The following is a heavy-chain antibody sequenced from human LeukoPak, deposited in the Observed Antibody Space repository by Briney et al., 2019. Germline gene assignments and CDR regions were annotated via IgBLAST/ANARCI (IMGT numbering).Heavy chain of an antibody. CDR3: VREGKTVTTRDAFDF. CDR2: ISSSGSST. V-gene: IGHV3-48*03. Sequence: GGSLTLSCAASGFSFNTYEMNWVRQAPGKGLEWVSYISSSGSSTHYADSVKGRFTISRDNAKNSLYLQMNSLRVEDTAVYYCVREGKTVTTRDAFDFWGQGTMVTVSS. CDR1: GFSFNTYE. J-gene: IGHJ3*01. D-gene: IGHD4-17*01.